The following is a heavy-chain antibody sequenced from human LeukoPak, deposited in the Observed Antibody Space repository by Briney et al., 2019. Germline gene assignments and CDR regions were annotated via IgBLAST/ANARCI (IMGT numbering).Heavy chain of an antibody. J-gene: IGHJ4*02. V-gene: IGHV1-2*02. CDR2: MNPNSGDT. Sequence: ASVKVSCKASGYTFTSYDINWVRQATGQGLEWMGWMNPNSGDTKSAPKFQGRVAMTRVTSINTAYMEVSGLTPDDTAIYYCAKRGGALSHWGQGTPVTVTS. CDR3: AKRGGALSH. CDR1: GYTFTSYD. D-gene: IGHD2-21*01.